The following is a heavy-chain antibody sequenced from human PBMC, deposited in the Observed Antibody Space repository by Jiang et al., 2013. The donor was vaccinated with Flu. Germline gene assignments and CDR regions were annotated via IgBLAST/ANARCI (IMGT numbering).Heavy chain of an antibody. J-gene: IGHJ4*02. D-gene: IGHD3-22*01. V-gene: IGHV4-59*01. CDR2: VNYKGTT. CDR1: GGSISPYY. Sequence: GSGLVKPSETLSLTCTVSGGSISPYYWSWIRQPPGKGLEWIGYVNYKGTTNYNPSLNSRVTISVDTSKNQFSLNLNSVTAADTAVYYCARGYYDTSGYSNPFDSWGQGALVTVSS. CDR3: ARGYYDTSGYSNPFDS.